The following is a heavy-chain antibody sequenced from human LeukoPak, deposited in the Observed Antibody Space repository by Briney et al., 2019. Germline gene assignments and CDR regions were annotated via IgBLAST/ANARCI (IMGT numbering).Heavy chain of an antibody. J-gene: IGHJ4*02. V-gene: IGHV4-30-4*01. CDR2: IYYSGST. CDR3: ARWYYYGSGRRQFDY. CDR1: GGSISSGDYY. D-gene: IGHD3-10*01. Sequence: SETLSLTCTVSGGSISSGDYYWTWIRQPPGKGLEWIGYIYYSGSTSYNPSLKSRVTISVDTSRNNFSLRLTSVTAADTAVYYCARWYYYGSGRRQFDYWGQGTLVTVSS.